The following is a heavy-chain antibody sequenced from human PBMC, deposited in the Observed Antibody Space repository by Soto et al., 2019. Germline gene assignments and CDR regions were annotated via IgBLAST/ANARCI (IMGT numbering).Heavy chain of an antibody. V-gene: IGHV3-30-3*01. Sequence: PGGSLRLSCAASRFTFSYYAMHWIRQAPGKGLEWMAVILSDGSKQYYAESVKGRFTISRDNSKSTLYLQMNSLRVEDTAVYYCFRSIAVARPDAFDMWGQGTMVTVSS. CDR1: RFTFSYYA. J-gene: IGHJ3*02. CDR2: ILSDGSKQ. CDR3: FRSIAVARPDAFDM. D-gene: IGHD6-19*01.